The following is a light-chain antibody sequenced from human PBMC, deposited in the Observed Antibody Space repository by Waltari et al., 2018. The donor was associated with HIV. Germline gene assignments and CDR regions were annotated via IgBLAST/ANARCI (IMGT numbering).Light chain of an antibody. CDR2: DVT. J-gene: IGLJ3*02. CDR1: SSEFRTYNY. V-gene: IGLV2-14*03. CDR3: NSYIGSWV. Sequence: SALTQPASVSGSPGQSITISCTGASSEFRTYNYVSWYQHHPGKAPKLLIYDVTNRHSGVSNRFSWSKPGGTASLILSGLQTEDDADYFCNSYIGSWVFGGGTKFTVL.